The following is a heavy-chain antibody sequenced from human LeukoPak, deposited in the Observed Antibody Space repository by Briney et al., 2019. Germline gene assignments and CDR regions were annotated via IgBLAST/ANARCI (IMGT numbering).Heavy chain of an antibody. CDR1: GFSFSSYS. Sequence: GGSLRLSCAASGFSFSSYSIHWVRQAPGKGLEWVAVISSDGNSKNFALSVKGRFAISRDNSKNTLFLQMNNLRSEDAALYYCVSPTADYPFLYYFDSWGQGTLVTVSS. CDR2: ISSDGNSK. CDR3: VSPTADYPFLYYFDS. J-gene: IGHJ4*02. V-gene: IGHV3-30*09. D-gene: IGHD5-12*01.